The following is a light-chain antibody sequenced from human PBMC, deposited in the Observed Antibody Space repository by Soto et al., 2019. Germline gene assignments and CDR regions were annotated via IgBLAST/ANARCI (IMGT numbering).Light chain of an antibody. Sequence: IVLSQSPCTLSLSPGERATLSCRASQSVSNNYLAWYQQKPGQAPRLLIDAASNRATGIADRFSGSASRTDFTLTISILEAEDFALYCRQHYGYSPITFGQGTQLDIK. CDR1: QSVSNNY. CDR3: QHYGYSPIT. J-gene: IGKJ5*01. CDR2: AAS. V-gene: IGKV3-20*01.